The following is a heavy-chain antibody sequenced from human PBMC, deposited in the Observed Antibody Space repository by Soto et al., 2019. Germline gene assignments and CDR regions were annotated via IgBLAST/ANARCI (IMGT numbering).Heavy chain of an antibody. J-gene: IGHJ5*02. CDR2: ISGSGGST. D-gene: IGHD3-16*02. V-gene: IGHV3-23*01. Sequence: PGGSLRLSCAASGFTFSSYAMSWVRQAPGKGLEWVSAISGSGGSTYYADSVKGRFTISRDNSKNTLYLQMNSLRAEDTAVYYCAKPPLLPMITFGGVIANPPWGQGTLVTVSS. CDR1: GFTFSSYA. CDR3: AKPPLLPMITFGGVIANPP.